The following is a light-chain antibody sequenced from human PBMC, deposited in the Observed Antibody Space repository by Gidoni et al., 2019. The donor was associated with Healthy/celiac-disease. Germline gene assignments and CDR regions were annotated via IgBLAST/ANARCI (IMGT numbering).Light chain of an antibody. Sequence: SYELTQPPSVSVSPGQTASITCSGDKLGDKYACWYQQKPGQSPVLVIYQDSKRPSGIPERFSGSNSGNTATLTISGTQAMDEADYYCRAWDSSTACGVFGGGTKLTVL. CDR1: KLGDKY. V-gene: IGLV3-1*01. CDR2: QDS. J-gene: IGLJ2*01. CDR3: RAWDSSTACGV.